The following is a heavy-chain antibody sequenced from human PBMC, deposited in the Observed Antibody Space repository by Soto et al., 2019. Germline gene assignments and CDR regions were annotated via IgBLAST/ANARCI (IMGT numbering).Heavy chain of an antibody. CDR3: ARDRAYSSGGSPQDYFDY. V-gene: IGHV3-11*01. Sequence: GGSLRLSCAASGFTFSDYYMSWIRQAPGKGLEWVSYISSSGSTIYYADSVKGRFTISRDNAKNSLYLQMNSLRAEDTAVYYCARDRAYSSGGSPQDYFDYWGQGTLVTVSS. J-gene: IGHJ4*02. CDR2: ISSSGSTI. CDR1: GFTFSDYY. D-gene: IGHD6-19*01.